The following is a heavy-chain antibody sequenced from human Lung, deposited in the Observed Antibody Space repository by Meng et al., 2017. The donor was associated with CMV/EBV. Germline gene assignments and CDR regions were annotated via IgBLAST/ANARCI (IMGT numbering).Heavy chain of an antibody. J-gene: IGHJ5*02. CDR2: ISASGNT. D-gene: IGHD6-13*01. V-gene: IGHV4-4*07. CDR3: ARDFGSSWYPNWFDP. CDR1: GDPITSYY. Sequence: QGSGPGPVKPPEPLSRTCIVSGDPITSYYWSWIRQPAGKGLEWIGRISASGNTRYNPSLKSRVTMSVDTSKNQFSLKLSSVTAADTAVYYCARDFGSSWYPNWFDPWGQGTLVTVSS.